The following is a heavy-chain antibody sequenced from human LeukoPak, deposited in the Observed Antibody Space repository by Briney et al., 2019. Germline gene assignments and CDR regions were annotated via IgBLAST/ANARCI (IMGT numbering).Heavy chain of an antibody. CDR3: ARKNGLDV. J-gene: IGHJ6*02. Sequence: GGSLRLSCAASGFTFSDFSMSWIRQAPGKGPEWVSYISSDGGAMYYADSVKGRFTISRDNAKNSLYLQMNSLRAEDTAMYYCARKNGLDVWGQGTTVTVSS. CDR1: GFTFSDFS. V-gene: IGHV3-11*04. CDR2: ISSDGGAM.